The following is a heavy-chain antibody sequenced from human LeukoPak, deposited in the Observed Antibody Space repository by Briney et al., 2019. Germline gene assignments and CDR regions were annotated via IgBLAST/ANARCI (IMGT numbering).Heavy chain of an antibody. CDR3: ARESKGIAAAGTGDFDY. J-gene: IGHJ4*02. CDR1: GYTFTSYY. D-gene: IGHD6-13*01. CDR2: INPNSGGT. V-gene: IGHV1-2*02. Sequence: GASVKVSCKASGYTFTSYYMHWVRQAPGQGLEWMGIINPNSGGTNYAQKFQGRVTMTRDTSISTAYMELSRLRSDDTAVYYCARESKGIAAAGTGDFDYWGQGTLVTVSS.